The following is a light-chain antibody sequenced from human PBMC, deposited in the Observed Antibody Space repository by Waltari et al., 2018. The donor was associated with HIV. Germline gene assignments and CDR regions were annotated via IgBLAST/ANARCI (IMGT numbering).Light chain of an antibody. CDR1: SSDVGGYNY. V-gene: IGLV2-14*01. Sequence: QSALTQPASVSGSLGQSITISCTGTSSDVGGYNYVSWYQHHPGKAPKLMIYEVTHRPSGVSNRFSGSKSGNTASLTISGLQAEDESDYYCTSYTSSSTLVVFGGGTKLTVL. J-gene: IGLJ2*01. CDR2: EVT. CDR3: TSYTSSSTLVV.